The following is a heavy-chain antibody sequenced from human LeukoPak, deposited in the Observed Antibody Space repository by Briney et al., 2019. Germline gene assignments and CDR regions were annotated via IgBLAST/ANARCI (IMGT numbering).Heavy chain of an antibody. J-gene: IGHJ4*02. CDR3: AKAVSYSSSSRFDY. Sequence: GGSLRLPCTASGFTFSTYAMSWVRQAPGKGLEWVSGISGSGGSTYYADSVTGRFTISRDNSKNTLDLQMNSLRAEDTAVYYCAKAVSYSSSSRFDYWGQGTLVTVSS. CDR2: ISGSGGST. CDR1: GFTFSTYA. V-gene: IGHV3-23*01. D-gene: IGHD6-6*01.